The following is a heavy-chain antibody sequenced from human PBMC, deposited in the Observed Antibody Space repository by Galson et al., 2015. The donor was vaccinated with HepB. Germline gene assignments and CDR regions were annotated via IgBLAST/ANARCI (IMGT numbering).Heavy chain of an antibody. CDR3: ARDRPNRGPSGPGWEY. J-gene: IGHJ4*02. CDR1: GFTFRSHS. CDR2: ISFEINNR. V-gene: IGHV3-30*04. Sequence: SLRLSCAASGFTFRSHSMHWVRQAPGKGLEWVAVISFEINNRFYAGSVKGRFTVSRDNSRNTLFLQMNNLRPEDTAVYYCARDRPNRGPSGPGWEYWGQGSLVAVSS. D-gene: IGHD1-26*01.